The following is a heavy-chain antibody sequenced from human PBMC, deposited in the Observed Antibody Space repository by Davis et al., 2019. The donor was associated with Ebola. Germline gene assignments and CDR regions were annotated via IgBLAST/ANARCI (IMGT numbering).Heavy chain of an antibody. CDR3: ARRSDYSKGRDFQD. J-gene: IGHJ1*01. V-gene: IGHV4-4*02. Sequence: MPSETLSLTCAVSSGSISSTNWWNWVRQSPGKGLEWIGERHHGGSSNYNPSLKSRVTILVDKSKNQFSLNLSSVTAADTAVYYCARRSDYSKGRDFQDWGQGTLVTVSS. D-gene: IGHD4-11*01. CDR1: SGSISSTNW. CDR2: RHHGGSS.